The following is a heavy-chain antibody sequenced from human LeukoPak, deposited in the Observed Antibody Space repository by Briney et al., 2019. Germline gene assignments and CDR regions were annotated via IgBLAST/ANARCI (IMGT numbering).Heavy chain of an antibody. CDR3: ARRYYYDSSGSYYFDY. CDR1: GFTFSSYE. V-gene: IGHV3-48*03. D-gene: IGHD3-22*01. Sequence: GGSLRLSCAASGFTFSSYEMNWVRQAPGKGVEWVSYISSSGSTIYYADSVKGRFTISRDNAKNSLYLQMNSLRAEDTAVYYCARRYYYDSSGSYYFDYWGQGTLVTVSS. J-gene: IGHJ4*02. CDR2: ISSSGSTI.